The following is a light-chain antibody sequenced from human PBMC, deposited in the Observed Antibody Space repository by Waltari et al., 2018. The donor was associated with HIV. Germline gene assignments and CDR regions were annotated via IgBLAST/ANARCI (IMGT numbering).Light chain of an antibody. Sequence: DIQMTQSPPSLSASVGDRVTITCQATEGISQYLNWYQQKAGIAPTLLIYDASNLETGVPSRFSGSGSGTDFTLTIASLQPEDVATYYCQQYEDTPLTFGPGTTVDIK. CDR3: QQYEDTPLT. CDR1: EGISQY. CDR2: DAS. J-gene: IGKJ3*01. V-gene: IGKV1-33*01.